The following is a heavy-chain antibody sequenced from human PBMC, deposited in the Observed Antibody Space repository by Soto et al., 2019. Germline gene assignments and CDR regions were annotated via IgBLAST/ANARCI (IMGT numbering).Heavy chain of an antibody. D-gene: IGHD3-3*01. CDR3: AKDSAYDFRQNPYCYYGMDV. CDR2: ISGSSGIT. CDR1: GFTFFNYA. Sequence: GGSLRLSCAASGFTFFNYAMSWVRQAPGEGLEWVSGISGSSGITDYADSVKGRFTISRDNSKNTMYLQMKSLRAEDAAVYFCAKDSAYDFRQNPYCYYGMDVWGQGTTVTVSS. J-gene: IGHJ6*02. V-gene: IGHV3-23*01.